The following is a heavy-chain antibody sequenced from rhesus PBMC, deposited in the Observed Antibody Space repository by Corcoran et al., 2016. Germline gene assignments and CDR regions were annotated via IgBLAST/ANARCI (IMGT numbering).Heavy chain of an antibody. CDR2: FGLAGDT. J-gene: IGHJ4*01. Sequence: EVQLVESGGGLVQPGGSLRLSCVASGFTFSGAAMHWVRQATGKSLEVISAFGLAGDTYYVDAVNGQFTISRDDARNSLYLQMNSLRAEDSGIYYCAKGFWSDLDHWGRGVLVTVSS. V-gene: IGHV3-72*01. D-gene: IGHD3-22*01. CDR1: GFTFSGAA. CDR3: AKGFWSDLDH.